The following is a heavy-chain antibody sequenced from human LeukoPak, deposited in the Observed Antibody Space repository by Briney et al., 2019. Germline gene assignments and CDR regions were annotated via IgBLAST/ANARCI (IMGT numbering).Heavy chain of an antibody. CDR2: IYPGDSDT. CDR1: GYSFTSYW. Sequence: GESLKISCKGSGYSFTSYWTGWVRQMPGKGLEWMGIIYPGDSDTRYSPSFQGQVTISADKSISTAYLQWSSLKASDTAMYYCARRSVAGPYYYYGMDVWGQGTTVTVSS. J-gene: IGHJ6*02. V-gene: IGHV5-51*01. D-gene: IGHD6-19*01. CDR3: ARRSVAGPYYYYGMDV.